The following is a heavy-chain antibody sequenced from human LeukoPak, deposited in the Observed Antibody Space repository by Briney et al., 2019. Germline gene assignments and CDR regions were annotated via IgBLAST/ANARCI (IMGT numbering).Heavy chain of an antibody. CDR3: TRYNNDHFDY. D-gene: IGHD1-14*01. J-gene: IGHJ4*02. CDR2: IAYDGSRA. V-gene: IGHV3-33*01. Sequence: GRSLRLSCAGAGFTFGGYGMHWFRQTPGKGLEWVAVIAYDGSRAFYADSVKGRFTISRDNSKNTMSVQMDDLRAEDTAVYYCTRYNNDHFDYWGQGTLVTVSS. CDR1: GFTFGGYG.